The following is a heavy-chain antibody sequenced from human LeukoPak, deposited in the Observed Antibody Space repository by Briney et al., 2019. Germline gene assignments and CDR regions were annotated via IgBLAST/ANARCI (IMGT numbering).Heavy chain of an antibody. D-gene: IGHD2-2*01. J-gene: IGHJ4*02. CDR2: IKQDESEK. Sequence: GGSLRLSCSASGFTFSNYWMSWVRQAPGKGLDWVANIKQDESEKYYVDSVKGRFTISRDNAKGSLYLQMNSLRAEDTAVYYCARALDSSSSRYQAFEEWGQGTLVTVSS. V-gene: IGHV3-7*01. CDR1: GFTFSNYW. CDR3: ARALDSSSSRYQAFEE.